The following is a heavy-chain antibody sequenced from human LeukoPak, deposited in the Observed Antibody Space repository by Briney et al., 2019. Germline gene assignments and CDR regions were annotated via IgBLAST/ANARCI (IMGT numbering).Heavy chain of an antibody. CDR3: ARGRGDPYDFWSGGDPV. Sequence: NPSQTLSLTCTVSGGSISSGGYYWSWIRQHPGKGLEWIGYIYYSGSTYYNPSLKSRVTISVDTSKNQFSLKLSSVTAADTAVYYCARGRGDPYDFWSGGDPVWGQGTLVTVSS. CDR1: GGSISSGGYY. V-gene: IGHV4-31*03. CDR2: IYYSGST. D-gene: IGHD3-3*01. J-gene: IGHJ4*02.